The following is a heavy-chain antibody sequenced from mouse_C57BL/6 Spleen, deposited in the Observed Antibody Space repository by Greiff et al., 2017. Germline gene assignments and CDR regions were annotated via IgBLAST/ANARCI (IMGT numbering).Heavy chain of an antibody. CDR1: GYTFTSYW. V-gene: IGHV1-69*01. CDR3: ARGRYDSNAMDY. Sequence: QVQLQQPGAELVMPGASVKLSCKASGYTFTSYWMHWVKQRPGQGLEWIGEIDPSDSYTNYNQKFKGKSTLTVDKSSSTAYMQLSSLTSEDSAVYYCARGRYDSNAMDYWGQGTSVTVSS. J-gene: IGHJ4*01. CDR2: IDPSDSYT. D-gene: IGHD2-12*01.